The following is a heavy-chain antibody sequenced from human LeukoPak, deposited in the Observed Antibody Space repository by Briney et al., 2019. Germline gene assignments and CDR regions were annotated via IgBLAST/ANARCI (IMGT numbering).Heavy chain of an antibody. V-gene: IGHV3-53*01. J-gene: IGHJ4*02. CDR1: GFTVSSNY. CDR3: ARGDYYDSSGYYLDY. Sequence: PGGSLRLSCAASGFTVSSNYMSWVRQAPGKGLEWVSVIYSGGSTYYADSVKGRFTISRDNSKNTLYLQMNSLRAEDTAVYYCARGDYYDSSGYYLDYWGQGTLVTVSS. D-gene: IGHD3-22*01. CDR2: IYSGGST.